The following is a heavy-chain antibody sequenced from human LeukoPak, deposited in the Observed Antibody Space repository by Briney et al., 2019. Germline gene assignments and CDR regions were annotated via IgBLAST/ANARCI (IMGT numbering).Heavy chain of an antibody. Sequence: SETLSLTCAVYGGSFSGYYWSWIRQPPGKGLEWIGEINHSGSTNYNPSLKSRVTISVDTSKNQFSLKLSSVTAADTAVYYCAGRVDYDSSGYYPDYWGQGTLVTVSS. D-gene: IGHD3-22*01. V-gene: IGHV4-34*01. CDR1: GGSFSGYY. CDR3: AGRVDYDSSGYYPDY. J-gene: IGHJ4*02. CDR2: INHSGST.